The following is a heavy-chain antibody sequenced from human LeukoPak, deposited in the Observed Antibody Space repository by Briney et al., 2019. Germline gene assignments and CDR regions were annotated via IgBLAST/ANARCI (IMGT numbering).Heavy chain of an antibody. Sequence: GGSLRLSCAASGFTFSSYSMNWVRQAPGKGLEWVSYISSGSSTIYYADSVKGRFTISRDNAKNSLCLQMNSLREEDTAVYYCARENIVVVTAIRDAFDIWGQGTMVTVSS. J-gene: IGHJ3*02. V-gene: IGHV3-48*02. CDR3: ARENIVVVTAIRDAFDI. CDR2: ISSGSSTI. D-gene: IGHD2-21*02. CDR1: GFTFSSYS.